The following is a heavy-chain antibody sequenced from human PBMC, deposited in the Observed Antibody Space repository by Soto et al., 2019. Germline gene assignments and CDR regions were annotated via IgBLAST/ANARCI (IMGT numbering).Heavy chain of an antibody. Sequence: QVQLQESGPGLVKPSQTLSLTCTVSGGSISSGDYYWSWIRQPPGKGLEWIGYIYDSGSTYYNSSXKRRINTTLATSKYPFALHRPPVTAAATAVSYCARAPGAGPWGQGPLVTVSS. D-gene: IGHD4-17*01. J-gene: IGHJ5*02. V-gene: IGHV4-30-4*01. CDR3: ARAPGAGP. CDR2: IYDSGST. CDR1: GGSISSGDYY.